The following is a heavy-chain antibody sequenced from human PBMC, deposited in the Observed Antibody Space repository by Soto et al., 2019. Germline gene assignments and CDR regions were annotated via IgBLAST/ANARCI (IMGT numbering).Heavy chain of an antibody. Sequence: ASVKVSCKASGYTFTSYGISWVRQAPGQGLEWMGWISAYNGNTNYAQKLQGRVTMTTDTSTSTAYMELRSLRSDDTAVYYCAKLGYCSGGSCYDDVWFAPWGQGTLVTVSS. CDR1: GYTFTSYG. CDR2: ISAYNGNT. D-gene: IGHD2-15*01. V-gene: IGHV1-18*01. CDR3: AKLGYCSGGSCYDDVWFAP. J-gene: IGHJ5*02.